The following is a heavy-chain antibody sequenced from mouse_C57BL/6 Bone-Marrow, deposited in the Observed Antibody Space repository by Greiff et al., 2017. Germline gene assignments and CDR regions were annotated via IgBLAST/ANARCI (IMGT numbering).Heavy chain of an antibody. D-gene: IGHD5-1*01. J-gene: IGHJ3*01. CDR2: ILPGSGST. V-gene: IGHV1-9*01. Sequence: VQLQESGAELMKPGASVKLSCKATGYTFTGYWIEWVKQRPGHGLEWIGEILPGSGSTNYSEKFKGKATFTADTSSNTAYMQLSSLTTEDSAIYYCARGDEYPFACWGKGTLVTVSA. CDR1: GYTFTGYW. CDR3: ARGDEYPFAC.